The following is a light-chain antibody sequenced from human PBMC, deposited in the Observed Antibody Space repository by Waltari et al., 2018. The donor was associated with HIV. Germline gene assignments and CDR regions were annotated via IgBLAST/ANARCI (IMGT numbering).Light chain of an antibody. J-gene: IGLJ2*01. Sequence: QSALTQPRPVSGSPGQSVTISCTGTSSDAGGDTYVSWYQQHPVKAPKLMIYDVSKRPSGVPDRFSGSKSGNTASLTISGLQAEDEADYYCCSYAGSYTLVFGGGTKLTVL. V-gene: IGLV2-11*01. CDR1: SSDAGGDTY. CDR2: DVS. CDR3: CSYAGSYTLV.